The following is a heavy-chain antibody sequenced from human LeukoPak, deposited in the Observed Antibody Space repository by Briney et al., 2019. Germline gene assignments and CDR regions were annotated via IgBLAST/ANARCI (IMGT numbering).Heavy chain of an antibody. CDR1: GFTFSSYS. J-gene: IGHJ6*04. CDR3: ARVFGEGSGWYYYYYVRDV. D-gene: IGHD6-19*01. V-gene: IGHV3-21*01. Sequence: GGSLRLSCAASGFTFSSYSMNWVRQAPGKGLEWVSSISSSSSYIYYADSVKGRFTISRDNAKNSLYLQMNSLRAEDTAVYYCARVFGEGSGWYYYYYVRDVGGKGPTVTVSS. CDR2: ISSSSSYI.